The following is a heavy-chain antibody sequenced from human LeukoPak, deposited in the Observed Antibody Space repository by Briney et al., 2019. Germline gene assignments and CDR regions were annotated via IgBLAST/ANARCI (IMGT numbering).Heavy chain of an antibody. Sequence: SETLSLTCTVSGGSISSSGYYWGWIRQPPGKGLEWIGSLYYSGHTYYNPSLKRRVTISVDTSKNQFSLKVLSVTAADTAVYYCARVVGYDYYYYMDVWGKGTTVTVSS. J-gene: IGHJ6*03. V-gene: IGHV4-39*07. CDR3: ARVVGYDYYYYMDV. CDR2: LYYSGHT. D-gene: IGHD3-16*01. CDR1: GGSISSSGYY.